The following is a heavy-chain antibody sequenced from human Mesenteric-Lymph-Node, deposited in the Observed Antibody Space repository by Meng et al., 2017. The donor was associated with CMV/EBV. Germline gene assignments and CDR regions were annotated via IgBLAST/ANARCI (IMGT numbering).Heavy chain of an antibody. Sequence: SETLSLSCTVSGGSISSSSYYWGWIRQPPGKGLEWIGSIYYSGSTYYNPSLKSRVTISVDTSKNQFSLKLSSVTAADTAVYYCARDLGYCSGGSCYDRRFDYWGQGTLVTVSS. CDR1: GGSISSSSYY. CDR3: ARDLGYCSGGSCYDRRFDY. CDR2: IYYSGST. J-gene: IGHJ4*02. V-gene: IGHV4-39*07. D-gene: IGHD2-15*01.